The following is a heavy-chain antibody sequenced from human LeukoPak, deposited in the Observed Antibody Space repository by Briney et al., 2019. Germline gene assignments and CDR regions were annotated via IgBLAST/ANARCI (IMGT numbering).Heavy chain of an antibody. V-gene: IGHV4-59*12. CDR3: ARDSQYCTNGVCYNWFDP. CDR2: IYYSGST. CDR1: GGSISSYY. J-gene: IGHJ5*02. Sequence: SETLSLTCTVSGGSISSYYWSWIRQPPGKGLEWIGYIYYSGSTNYNPSLKSRVTISVDTSKNQFSLKLSSVTAADTAVYYCARDSQYCTNGVCYNWFDPWGQGTLVTVSS. D-gene: IGHD2-8*01.